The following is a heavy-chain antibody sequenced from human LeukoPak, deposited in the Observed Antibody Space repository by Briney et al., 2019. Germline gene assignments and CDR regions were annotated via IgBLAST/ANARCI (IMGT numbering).Heavy chain of an antibody. CDR1: GFTLSINY. V-gene: IGHV3-66*01. CDR2: ISGGDTK. D-gene: IGHD3-3*01. J-gene: IGHJ4*02. Sequence: GGSLRLSCVVSGFTLSINYMSWVRQAPGKGLEWVSLISGGDTKYYADSVKGRFTISRDTSKNTVYLQMNSLRAEDTAVYYCAKGRYDFWSGKGYYFDYWGQGTLVTVSS. CDR3: AKGRYDFWSGKGYYFDY.